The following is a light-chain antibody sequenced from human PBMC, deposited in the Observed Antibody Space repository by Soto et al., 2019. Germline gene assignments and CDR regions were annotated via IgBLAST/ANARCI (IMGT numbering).Light chain of an antibody. V-gene: IGLV2-14*01. J-gene: IGLJ3*02. CDR1: SSDVGGYNY. CDR2: DVS. CDR3: SSYTSSDSWV. Sequence: QSALTQPASVSGSPGQSITISCTGTSSDVGGYNYVSWYQQYPGKAPKLMIYDVSNRPSGVSNRFSGSKSVNTASLTISGLRAEDEADYYCSSYTSSDSWVFGGGTKLTVL.